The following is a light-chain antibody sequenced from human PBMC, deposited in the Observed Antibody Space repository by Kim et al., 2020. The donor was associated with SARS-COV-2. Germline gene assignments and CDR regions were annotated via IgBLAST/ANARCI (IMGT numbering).Light chain of an antibody. Sequence: GQSTTISCTGTSSDVGGYNYVSWYQQHPGKAPKLMIYDATNRPSGVSNRFSGYKSGNTASLTISGLQAEDEADYYCSSYTTSSTRVFGGGTQLTVL. J-gene: IGLJ2*01. CDR3: SSYTTSSTRV. V-gene: IGLV2-14*03. CDR1: SSDVGGYNY. CDR2: DAT.